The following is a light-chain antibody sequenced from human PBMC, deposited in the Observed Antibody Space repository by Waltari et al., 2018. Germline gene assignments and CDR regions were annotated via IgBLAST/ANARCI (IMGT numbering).Light chain of an antibody. Sequence: DIQMTQSPSSLSASVGDRVTTTCRASQGIRNNLVWYQQKPGKVPKLLIYGASTLQSGVPSRFSGSGSGTDFTLTISSLQPEDVATYYCQRYNGALFTFGPGTKVDIK. V-gene: IGKV1-27*01. CDR3: QRYNGALFT. CDR2: GAS. CDR1: QGIRNN. J-gene: IGKJ3*01.